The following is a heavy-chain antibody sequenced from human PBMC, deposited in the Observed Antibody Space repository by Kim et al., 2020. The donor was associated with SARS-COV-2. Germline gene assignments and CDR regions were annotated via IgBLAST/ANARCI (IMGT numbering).Heavy chain of an antibody. D-gene: IGHD1-7*01. CDR3: ARELFNWNYQDYYGMDV. Sequence: GGSLRLSCAASGFTFSSYGMHWVRQAPGKGLEWVAVIWYDGSNKYYADSVKGRFTISRDNSKNTLYLQMNSLRAEDTAVYYCARELFNWNYQDYYGMDVWGQGTTVTVSS. J-gene: IGHJ6*02. CDR2: IWYDGSNK. CDR1: GFTFSSYG. V-gene: IGHV3-33*01.